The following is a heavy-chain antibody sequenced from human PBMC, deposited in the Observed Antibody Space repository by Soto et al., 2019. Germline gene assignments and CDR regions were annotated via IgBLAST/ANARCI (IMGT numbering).Heavy chain of an antibody. CDR2: ISFDGSNK. V-gene: IGHV3-30-3*01. CDR3: ANSGTHIVDY. CDR1: AFAFRNYD. J-gene: IGHJ4*02. D-gene: IGHD1-1*01. Sequence: GGSLRLSCAASAFAFRNYDMHWVRQAPGQGLEWVASISFDGSNKYYAASVRGRFTISRDNSRNTLSLQMNSLRIEDTAVYYCANSGTHIVDYWGQGALVTVSS.